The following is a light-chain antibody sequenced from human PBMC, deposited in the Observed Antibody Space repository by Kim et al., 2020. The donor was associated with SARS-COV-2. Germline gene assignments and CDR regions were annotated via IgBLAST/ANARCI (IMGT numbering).Light chain of an antibody. J-gene: IGKJ5*01. CDR3: QQLITYPIT. V-gene: IGKV1-9*01. Sequence: DIQLTQSPSFLSASVGDRVTITCRTSQDTGSFLAWYQQKPGKAPELLIHLASTLQSGLPSRFSGSGSGTQFTLTINSLQPEDFATYYCQQLITYPITFGQGTRLEIK. CDR1: QDTGSF. CDR2: LAS.